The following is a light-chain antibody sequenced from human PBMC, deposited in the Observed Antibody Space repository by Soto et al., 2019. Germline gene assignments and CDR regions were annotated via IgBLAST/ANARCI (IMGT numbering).Light chain of an antibody. CDR1: QSISNL. J-gene: IGKJ2*01. Sequence: DIQMTQSPSTLSRSVGDRVTITCRASQSISNLLAWYQQKPGKAPKLLIYDVSTLESGVPSRFSGSGSGTEFTHTISSLQPDDFATYYCQHYKSYPWSFGQGTKLEIK. V-gene: IGKV1-5*01. CDR3: QHYKSYPWS. CDR2: DVS.